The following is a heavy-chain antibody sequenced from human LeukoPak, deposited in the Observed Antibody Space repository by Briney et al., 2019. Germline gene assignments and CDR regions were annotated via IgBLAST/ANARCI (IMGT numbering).Heavy chain of an antibody. CDR2: ISSSGSTI. J-gene: IGHJ6*03. CDR3: ARDSGTTYYYYMDV. CDR1: GFTFSSYE. V-gene: IGHV3-48*03. Sequence: GGSLRLSCAASGFTFSSYEMNWVRQAPGKGLEWVSYISSSGSTIYYADSVKGRFTISRDNAKNSLYLQMNSLRAEDTAVYYCARDSGTTYYYYMDVWGKGTTVTVSS. D-gene: IGHD1-1*01.